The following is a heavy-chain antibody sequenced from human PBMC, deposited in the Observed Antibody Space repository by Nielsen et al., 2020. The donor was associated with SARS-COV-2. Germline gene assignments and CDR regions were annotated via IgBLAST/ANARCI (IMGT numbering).Heavy chain of an antibody. D-gene: IGHD3-3*01. CDR2: INVDGSTT. V-gene: IGHV3-74*01. Sequence: GESLKISCAVSGFTFRRYAMSWVRRAPGKGLVWVSRINVDGSTTSYADSVKGRFTISRDNARNTLYLQMNSLRAEDTAVYYCARDYDFPEGYGMDVWGQGTTVTVSS. CDR1: GFTFRRYA. CDR3: ARDYDFPEGYGMDV. J-gene: IGHJ6*02.